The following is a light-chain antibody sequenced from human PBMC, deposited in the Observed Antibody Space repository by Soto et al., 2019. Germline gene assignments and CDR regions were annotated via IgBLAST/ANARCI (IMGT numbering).Light chain of an antibody. CDR2: SAS. CDR1: QSVSSSH. V-gene: IGKV3-20*01. CDR3: QRYGG. J-gene: IGKJ1*01. Sequence: EIVLTQSPGTLSLSPGERATLSCRASQSVSSSHLAWYQQKPGQAPRLLIYSASSRATGIPDRFSGSGSGTDFTLTIGRLEPEDFAVYYCQRYGGFGQGTKVDIK.